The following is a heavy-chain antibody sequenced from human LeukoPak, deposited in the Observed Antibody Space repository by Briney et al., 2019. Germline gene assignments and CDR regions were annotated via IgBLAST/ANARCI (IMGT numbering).Heavy chain of an antibody. V-gene: IGHV3-23*01. CDR2: ISGSGGST. CDR3: AKRGGSGWYYYYYYMDV. CDR1: GFTFSSYA. D-gene: IGHD6-19*01. Sequence: GGSLRLSCAASGFTFSSYAMSWVRQAPGKGLEWVSAISGSGGSTYYADSVKGRFTISRDNSKNTLYLQMNSLRAEDTAVYYCAKRGGSGWYYYYYYMDVWGKGTTVTVSS. J-gene: IGHJ6*03.